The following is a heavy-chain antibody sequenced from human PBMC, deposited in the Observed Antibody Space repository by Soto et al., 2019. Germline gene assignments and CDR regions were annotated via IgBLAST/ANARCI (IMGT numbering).Heavy chain of an antibody. D-gene: IGHD2-15*01. CDR2: INPDNGNT. Sequence: QVQLVQSGAEVKKPGASVKISCKASGYTFTRYTMNWVRQAPGQRLEWMGWINPDNGNTKSSQKFQDRVIITRDTSASTAYMDLSSLRSEDTAVSYFARGIATGQLDPWGQGTLVTVSS. CDR3: ARGIATGQLDP. J-gene: IGHJ5*02. CDR1: GYTFTRYT. V-gene: IGHV1-3*01.